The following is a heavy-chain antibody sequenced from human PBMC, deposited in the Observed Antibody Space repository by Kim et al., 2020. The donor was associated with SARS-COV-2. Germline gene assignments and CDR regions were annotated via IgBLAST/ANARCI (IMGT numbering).Heavy chain of an antibody. D-gene: IGHD1-26*01. CDR2: ISGSGGST. Sequence: GGSLRLSCAASGFTFSSYAMSWVRQAPGKGLEWVSAISGSGGSTYYADSVKGRFTISRDNSKNTLYLQMNSLRAEDTAVYYCAKESPTSGSYYYYYGMDVWGQGTTVTVSS. J-gene: IGHJ6*02. CDR1: GFTFSSYA. V-gene: IGHV3-23*01. CDR3: AKESPTSGSYYYYYGMDV.